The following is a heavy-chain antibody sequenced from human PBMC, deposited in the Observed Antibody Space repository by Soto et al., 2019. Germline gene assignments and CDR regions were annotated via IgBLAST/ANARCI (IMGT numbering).Heavy chain of an antibody. CDR2: ISGSGGST. CDR1: GFTFSSYA. J-gene: IGHJ6*02. CDR3: AKSVVTAPHYGMDV. D-gene: IGHD2-21*02. Sequence: GGSLRLSCAASGFTFSSYAMSWVRQAPGKGLEWVSAISGSGGSTYYADSVKGRFTISRDNSKNTLYLQMNSLRAEDKAVYYCAKSVVTAPHYGMDVWGQGTTVTVSS. V-gene: IGHV3-23*01.